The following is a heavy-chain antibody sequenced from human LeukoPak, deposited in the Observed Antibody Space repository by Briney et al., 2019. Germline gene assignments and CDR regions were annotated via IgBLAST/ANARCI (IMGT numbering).Heavy chain of an antibody. Sequence: SETLSLTCTVSGASISSYYWSWIRQPPGKGLEWIGNTYYSGSTNYNPSLKSRVTISVDTSKSQFSLRLSSVTAADTAVYYCAREYCGGDCYSYYFDYWGQGTLVTVSS. V-gene: IGHV4-59*01. CDR3: AREYCGGDCYSYYFDY. J-gene: IGHJ4*02. D-gene: IGHD2-21*02. CDR1: GASISSYY. CDR2: TYYSGST.